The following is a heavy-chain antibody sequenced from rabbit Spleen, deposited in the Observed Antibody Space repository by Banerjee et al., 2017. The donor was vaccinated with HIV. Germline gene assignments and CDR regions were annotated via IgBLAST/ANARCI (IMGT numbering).Heavy chain of an antibody. V-gene: IGHV1S40*01. Sequence: QSLEESGGDLVKPGASLTLTCTASGFSFSTTDYMCWVRQAPGRGLEWIACIAAGSGRFTYYASWAKGRFTISKTSSTTVTLQMTSLTVADTATYFCARVSETSGWGEDLWGPGTLVTVS. D-gene: IGHD4-1*01. CDR3: ARVSETSGWGEDL. CDR1: GFSFSTTDY. CDR2: IAAGSGRFT. J-gene: IGHJ4*01.